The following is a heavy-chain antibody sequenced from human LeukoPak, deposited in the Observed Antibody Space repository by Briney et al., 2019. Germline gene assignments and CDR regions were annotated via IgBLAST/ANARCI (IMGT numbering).Heavy chain of an antibody. Sequence: GGSLRLSCAASGFTFSSYGMHWVRQAPGKGLEWVAVIWYDGSNKYNADSVKGRFTISRDNSKNTLYLQMNSLRAEDTAVYYCARDREGYFNFDYWGQGTLVTVSS. V-gene: IGHV3-33*01. CDR3: ARDREGYFNFDY. D-gene: IGHD2/OR15-2a*01. CDR1: GFTFSSYG. CDR2: IWYDGSNK. J-gene: IGHJ4*02.